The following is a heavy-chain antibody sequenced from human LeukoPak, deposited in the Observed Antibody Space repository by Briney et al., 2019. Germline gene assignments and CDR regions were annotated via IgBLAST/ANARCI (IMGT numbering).Heavy chain of an antibody. D-gene: IGHD3-9*01. CDR1: GFTFSSYS. J-gene: IGHJ6*03. CDR3: ARDEVDLLLPPHMDV. V-gene: IGHV3-21*01. CDR2: ISSSSSYI. Sequence: GGSLRLSCAASGFTFSSYSMNWVRQAPGKGLEWVSSISSSSSYIYYADSVKGRFTISSDNAKNSLYLQMNSLRAEDTAVYYCARDEVDLLLPPHMDVWGKGTTVTVSS.